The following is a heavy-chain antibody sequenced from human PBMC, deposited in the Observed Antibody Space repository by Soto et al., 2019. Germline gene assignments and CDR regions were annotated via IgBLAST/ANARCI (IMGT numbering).Heavy chain of an antibody. D-gene: IGHD1-26*01. CDR3: ARDQVGATNHAFDT. V-gene: IGHV3-30-3*01. J-gene: IGHJ3*02. Sequence: QVQLVESGGGVVQPGRSLRLSCAASGFTFSSYAMHWVRQAPGKGLEWVAVISYDGCNKYYADSVKGRFTISRDNSKNTLYLQMNSLRAEDTAVYYCARDQVGATNHAFDTWGQGTMVTVSS. CDR2: ISYDGCNK. CDR1: GFTFSSYA.